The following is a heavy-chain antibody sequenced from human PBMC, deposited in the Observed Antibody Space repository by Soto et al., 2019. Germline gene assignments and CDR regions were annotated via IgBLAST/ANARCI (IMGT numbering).Heavy chain of an antibody. CDR1: GGTFSRQA. J-gene: IGHJ5*02. CDR2: IIPFFGTA. D-gene: IGHD3-10*01. V-gene: IGHV1-69*01. Sequence: QVQLVQSGAEVKKPGSSVKVSCKASGGTFSRQAISWVRQAPGQGLEWMGGIIPFFGTANYAQKFQGRVTITADESTSTAHMDLSSVRSEDTAVYYCATVHRLGSGSYYDPLYWFDPWGQGTLVTVSS. CDR3: ATVHRLGSGSYYDPLYWFDP.